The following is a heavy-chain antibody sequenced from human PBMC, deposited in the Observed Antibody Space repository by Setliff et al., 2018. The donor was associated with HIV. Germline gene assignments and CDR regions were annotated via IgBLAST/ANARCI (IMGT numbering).Heavy chain of an antibody. CDR3: ARHPDSGFYYSPLLNNWYFDL. Sequence: PSETLSLTCIVSGASISTYSWSWIRQSPGKGLECIGYISTSGSTNYNPSLKSRVTISLDTSNNQFSLKLTSVTAADTAVYYCARHPDSGFYYSPLLNNWYFDLWGPGTLVTVSS. D-gene: IGHD3-22*01. CDR1: GASISTYS. V-gene: IGHV4-4*09. CDR2: ISTSGST. J-gene: IGHJ2*01.